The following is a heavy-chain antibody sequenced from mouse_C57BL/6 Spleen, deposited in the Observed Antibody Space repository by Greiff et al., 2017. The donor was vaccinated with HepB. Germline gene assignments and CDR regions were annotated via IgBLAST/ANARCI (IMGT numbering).Heavy chain of an antibody. V-gene: IGHV14-4*01. CDR3: TPYGGSGYPAWFAY. D-gene: IGHD3-2*02. CDR1: GFNIKDDY. CDR2: IDPENGDT. J-gene: IGHJ3*01. Sequence: EVQLQQSGAELVRPGASVKLSCTASGFNIKDDYMHWVKQRPEQGLEWIGWIDPENGDTEYASKFQGKATITADTSSNTAYLQLSSLTSEDTAVYYCTPYGGSGYPAWFAYWGQGTLVTVSA.